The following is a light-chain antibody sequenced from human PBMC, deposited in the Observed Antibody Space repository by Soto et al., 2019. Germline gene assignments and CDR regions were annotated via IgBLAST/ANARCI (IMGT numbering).Light chain of an antibody. J-gene: IGLJ3*02. V-gene: IGLV2-14*01. Sequence: QSALTQPASVSGSPGQSNTISCTGTSSDVGAYNYVSWYQQHPGKAPKLMIYEVSNRPSGVSNRFSGSKSGNTASLTISGLQAEDEGDYYCSSYTSGSTWVFGGGTKVTVL. CDR3: SSYTSGSTWV. CDR2: EVS. CDR1: SSDVGAYNY.